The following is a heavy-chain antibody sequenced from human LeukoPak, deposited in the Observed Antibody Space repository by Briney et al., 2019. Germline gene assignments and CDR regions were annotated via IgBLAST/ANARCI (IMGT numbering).Heavy chain of an antibody. CDR2: ISFDATKE. CDR1: GFTFSNYA. V-gene: IGHV3-30*01. D-gene: IGHD1-26*01. J-gene: IGHJ3*02. CDR3: ARFKVGSNTTQKNAFDI. Sequence: GGSLRLSCAASGFTFSNYAMHWVRQAPGKGLEWVAVISFDATKEYFGKSVKGRFTISRDNYKSRLFLQMHSLRIEDTALYFCARFKVGSNTTQKNAFDIWGRGTVVTVAS.